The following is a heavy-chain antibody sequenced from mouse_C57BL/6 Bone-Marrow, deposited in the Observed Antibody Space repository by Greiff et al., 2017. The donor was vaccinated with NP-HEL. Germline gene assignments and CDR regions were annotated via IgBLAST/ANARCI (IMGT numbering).Heavy chain of an antibody. D-gene: IGHD1-1*01. Sequence: QVQLQQPGAELVKPGASVKMSCKASGYTFTSYWITWVKQRPGQGLEWIGYIYPGSGSTNYNEKFKSKATLTVDTSSSTAYMQLSSLTSEDSAVYYCARMSGSSYSWDFDVWGTGTTVTVAS. V-gene: IGHV1-55*01. J-gene: IGHJ1*03. CDR2: IYPGSGST. CDR3: ARMSGSSYSWDFDV. CDR1: GYTFTSYW.